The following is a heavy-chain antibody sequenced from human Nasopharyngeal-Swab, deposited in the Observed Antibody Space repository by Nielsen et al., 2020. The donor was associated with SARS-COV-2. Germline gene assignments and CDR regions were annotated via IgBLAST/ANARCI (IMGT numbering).Heavy chain of an antibody. J-gene: IGHJ4*02. CDR3: AKEGEGGPNYFEF. Sequence: ESLKISCTVSGDSGISSYWSWLQQTTGKGLEWIGYIYQNGYTNYNPSLKRRITMSIEPSRKQFSLRLRSATAADTAMYYCAKEGEGGPNYFEFWGQGNLVTVSS. CDR1: GDSGISSY. D-gene: IGHD3-10*01. V-gene: IGHV4-59*02. CDR2: IYQNGYT.